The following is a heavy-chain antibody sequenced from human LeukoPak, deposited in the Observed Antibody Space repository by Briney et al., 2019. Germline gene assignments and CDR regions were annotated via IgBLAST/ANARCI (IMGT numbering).Heavy chain of an antibody. CDR2: IYYSGST. CDR3: AREGTDQYYYYYMDV. V-gene: IGHV4-59*11. D-gene: IGHD3/OR15-3a*01. Sequence: SETLSLTCTFSGGSIRSPYWSWIRQPPGKGLEWIGYIYYSGSTNYNPSLKSRVTISLDTSKNQFSLKLSSVTAADTAVYYCAREGTDQYYYYYMDVWGKGTTVTVSS. J-gene: IGHJ6*03. CDR1: GGSIRSPY.